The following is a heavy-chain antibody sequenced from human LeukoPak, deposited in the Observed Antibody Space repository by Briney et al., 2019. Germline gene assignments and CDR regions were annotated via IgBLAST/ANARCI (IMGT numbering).Heavy chain of an antibody. Sequence: PSETLSLTCIVSGGSISSYYWSWIRQPPGKGLEWIGYIYYGRSTNYNPSLKSRGTISVDTSKNEFSLKLSSVTAADTAVYYCARGSGPDYFDYWGQGTLVTVST. CDR1: GGSISSYY. V-gene: IGHV4-59*08. CDR2: IYYGRST. CDR3: ARGSGPDYFDY. J-gene: IGHJ4*02. D-gene: IGHD1-14*01.